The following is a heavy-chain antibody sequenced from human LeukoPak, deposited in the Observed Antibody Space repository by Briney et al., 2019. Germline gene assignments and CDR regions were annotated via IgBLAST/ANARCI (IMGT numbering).Heavy chain of an antibody. CDR2: INAGNGNT. CDR1: GYSFIRYA. CDR3: ARGGGWLPTFPPDY. V-gene: IGHV1-3*01. Sequence: ASVKVSCKASGYSFIRYALHWVRQAPGQRPEWMGWINAGNGNTKYSQKFQGRVTITRDTSASTAYMELSSLRSEDTAVYYCARGGGWLPTFPPDYWGQGTLVTVSS. D-gene: IGHD5-12*01. J-gene: IGHJ4*02.